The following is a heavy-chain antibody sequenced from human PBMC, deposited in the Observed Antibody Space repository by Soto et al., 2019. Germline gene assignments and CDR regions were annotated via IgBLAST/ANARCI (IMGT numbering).Heavy chain of an antibody. D-gene: IGHD6-19*01. J-gene: IGHJ4*02. CDR2: IYHSGST. CDR1: GGSMTSSDW. CDR3: ARGLGTGWYFDY. V-gene: IGHV4-4*02. Sequence: QVQLQESGPGLVKPSGTLSLTCAVSGGSMTSSDWWSWVRQPPGKGLEWIGQIYHSGSTNYNPSLKRRVTISVDRSKNQFSLNLSSVTAADAAVYYCARGLGTGWYFDYWGQGTLVTVSS.